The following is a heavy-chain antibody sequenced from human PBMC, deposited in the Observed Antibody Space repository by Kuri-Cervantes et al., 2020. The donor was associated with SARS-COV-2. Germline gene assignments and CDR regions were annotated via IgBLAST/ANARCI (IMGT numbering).Heavy chain of an antibody. Sequence: SVKVSCKASGGTFSSYAISRVRQAPGQGLEWMGGIIPIFGTANYAQKFQGRVTITADESTSTAYMELSSLRSEDTAVYYCAMLPRPRNAFDIWGQGTMVTVSS. CDR3: AMLPRPRNAFDI. V-gene: IGHV1-69*13. J-gene: IGHJ3*02. CDR1: GGTFSSYA. D-gene: IGHD3-16*01. CDR2: IIPIFGTA.